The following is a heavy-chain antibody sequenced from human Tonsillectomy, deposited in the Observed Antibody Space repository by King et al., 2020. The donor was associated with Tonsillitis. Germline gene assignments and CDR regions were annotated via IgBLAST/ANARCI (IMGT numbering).Heavy chain of an antibody. CDR1: GFTFNSYA. D-gene: IGHD2-2*01. J-gene: IGHJ4*02. Sequence: VQLVESGGGLVQPGGSLRLSCAASGFTFNSYAMSWVRQAPGKGLEWVSAISGSGGNTYYADSVKGRFTISRDNSKNTLYLQMNSLRAEDTAVHYCAKGAEVLPAAPTPDFDYWGQGTLVTVSS. CDR3: AKGAEVLPAAPTPDFDY. V-gene: IGHV3-23*04. CDR2: ISGSGGNT.